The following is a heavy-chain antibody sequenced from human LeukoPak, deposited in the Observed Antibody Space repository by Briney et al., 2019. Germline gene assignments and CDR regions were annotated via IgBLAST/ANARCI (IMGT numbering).Heavy chain of an antibody. J-gene: IGHJ3*02. CDR2: INTNTGNP. D-gene: IGHD3-10*01. V-gene: IGHV7-4-1*02. Sequence: GASVKVSCKASGYTFTSYAMNWVRQAPGQGLGWMGWINTNTGNPTYAQGFTGRFVFSLDTSVSTAYLQISSLKAEDTAVYYCARGRGARHWFGELFSPPHAFDIWGQGTMVTVSS. CDR1: GYTFTSYA. CDR3: ARGRGARHWFGELFSPPHAFDI.